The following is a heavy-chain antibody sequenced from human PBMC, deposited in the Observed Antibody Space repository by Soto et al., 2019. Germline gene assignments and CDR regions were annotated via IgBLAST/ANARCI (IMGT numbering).Heavy chain of an antibody. J-gene: IGHJ6*02. Sequence: QVQLVESGGGVVQPGRSLRLSCAASGFTFSSYGMHWVRQAPGKGLEWVAVIWYDGSNKYYADSVKGRFTISRDNSKNTLYLQMNSLRAEDTAVYYCARVFGNYYDYGMDVWGQGTTVTVSS. CDR2: IWYDGSNK. CDR1: GFTFSSYG. CDR3: ARVFGNYYDYGMDV. V-gene: IGHV3-33*01. D-gene: IGHD2-15*01.